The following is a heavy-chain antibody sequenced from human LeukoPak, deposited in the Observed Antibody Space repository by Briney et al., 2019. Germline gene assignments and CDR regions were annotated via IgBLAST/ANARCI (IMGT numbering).Heavy chain of an antibody. J-gene: IGHJ5*02. D-gene: IGHD5-18*01. CDR2: INHSGST. CDR1: GGSLSGYY. V-gene: IGHV4-34*01. Sequence: SETLSLTCAVNGGSLSGYYGSWIRQPPGKGLEWIGEINHSGSTNYNPSLKSQVPISVDTSKREFSLKLSSVTAADTGVYYCARIQLWSTTWFDTWGQGTLVTVSS. CDR3: ARIQLWSTTWFDT.